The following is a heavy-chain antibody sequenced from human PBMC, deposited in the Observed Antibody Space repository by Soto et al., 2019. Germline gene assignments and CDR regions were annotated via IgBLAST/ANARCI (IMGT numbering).Heavy chain of an antibody. CDR3: ASGLGASSSSWFYFDS. CDR1: GFSFSDYY. D-gene: IGHD6-13*01. V-gene: IGHV3-11*01. J-gene: IGHJ4*02. CDR2: ISSRGSTI. Sequence: GGSLRLSCAASGFSFSDYYLSWIRQAPGKGPEWVSYISSRGSTIYYADSVKGRFTISRDNAKNSLYLQMNSLRVEDTAVYYCASGLGASSSSWFYFDSWGQGTLVTVSS.